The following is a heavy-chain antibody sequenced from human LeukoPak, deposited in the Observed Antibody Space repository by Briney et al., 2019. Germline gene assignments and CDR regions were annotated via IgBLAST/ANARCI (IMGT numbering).Heavy chain of an antibody. V-gene: IGHV3-21*01. CDR1: GFTFSSYA. D-gene: IGHD3-22*01. J-gene: IGHJ3*02. CDR3: ARDEGLYYYDSSGYYRNDAFDI. Sequence: MPGGSLRLSCAASGFTFSSYAMSWVRQAPGKGLEWVSSISSSSSYIYYADLVKGRFTISRDNAKNSLYLQMNSLRAEDTAVYYCARDEGLYYYDSSGYYRNDAFDIWGQGTMVTVSS. CDR2: ISSSSSYI.